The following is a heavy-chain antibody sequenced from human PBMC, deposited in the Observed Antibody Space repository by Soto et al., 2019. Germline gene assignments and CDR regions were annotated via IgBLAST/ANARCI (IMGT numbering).Heavy chain of an antibody. CDR2: ISWNGGRI. J-gene: IGHJ4*02. D-gene: IGHD3-9*01. CDR3: AKALEARNYDVLTGYDF. CDR1: GFRFPDYA. Sequence: EEQLVESGGGLVQPGRSLRLSCAASGFRFPDYAMHWVRQRPGKGLEWVSGISWNGGRIDYADSVKGRFSISRDNAKNSLYLQMSRLRAVGTAFYYCAKALEARNYDVLTGYDFWGRGTLVNVSS. V-gene: IGHV3-9*01.